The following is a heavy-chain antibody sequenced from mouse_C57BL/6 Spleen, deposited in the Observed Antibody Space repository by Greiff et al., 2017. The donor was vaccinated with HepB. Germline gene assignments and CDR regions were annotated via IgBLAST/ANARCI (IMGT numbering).Heavy chain of an antibody. V-gene: IGHV5-17*01. J-gene: IGHJ2*01. CDR1: GFTFSDYG. CDR3: ARSWDRRYFDY. D-gene: IGHD4-1*01. CDR2: ISSGSSTI. Sequence: EVQLVESGGGLVKPGGSLKLSCAASGFTFSDYGMHWVRQAPEKGLEWVAYISSGSSTIYYADTVTGRFTISRDNAKNTLFLQMTSLRSEDTAMYYCARSWDRRYFDYWCQGTTLTVSS.